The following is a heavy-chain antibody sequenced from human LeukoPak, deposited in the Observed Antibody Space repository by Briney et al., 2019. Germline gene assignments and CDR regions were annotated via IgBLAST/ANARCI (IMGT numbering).Heavy chain of an antibody. J-gene: IGHJ4*02. CDR1: GGSFSGYY. D-gene: IGHD3-16*01. V-gene: IGHV4-34*09. CDR2: IYYSGST. Sequence: SETLSLTCAVYGGSFSGYYWSWIRQPPGKGLEWIGYIYYSGSTYYNPSLKSRVTISVDTSKNQFSLKLSSVTAADTAVYYCARVMTTFVHFDYWGQGTLVTVSS. CDR3: ARVMTTFVHFDY.